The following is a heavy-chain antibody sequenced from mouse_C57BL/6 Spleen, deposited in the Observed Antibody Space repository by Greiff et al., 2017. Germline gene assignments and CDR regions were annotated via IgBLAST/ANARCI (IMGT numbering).Heavy chain of an antibody. Sequence: VQLQQSGAELVKPGASVTISCKASGYAFRRYWMNWVKQRPGKGLEWIGQIYPGDGDPNSNGKFKGKATLTADKSSSTAYMQLSSLTSEDSAVYFCARLETTVPYYCDYWGQGTTLTVSS. CDR1: GYAFRRYW. J-gene: IGHJ2*01. D-gene: IGHD1-1*01. CDR3: ARLETTVPYYCDY. CDR2: IYPGDGDP. V-gene: IGHV1-80*01.